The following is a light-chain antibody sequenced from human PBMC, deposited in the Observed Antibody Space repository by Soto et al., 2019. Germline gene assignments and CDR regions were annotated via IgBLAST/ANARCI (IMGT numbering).Light chain of an antibody. CDR1: PSVGSF. V-gene: IGKV3-11*01. Sequence: VLTQSPAMLSLSPGERATLSCRASPSVGSFLAWYQQRPGQAPRLLIYYGSNRAPGIPSRFSGSGSGTDFTLTISTLEPEDFAVYYCQQRAQWPSTFGQGTKLEI. J-gene: IGKJ2*02. CDR3: QQRAQWPST. CDR2: YGS.